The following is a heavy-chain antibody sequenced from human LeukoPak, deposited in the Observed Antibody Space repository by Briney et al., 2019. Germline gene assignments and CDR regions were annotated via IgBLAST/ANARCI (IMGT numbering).Heavy chain of an antibody. J-gene: IGHJ1*01. Sequence: PGGSLRLSCAASGFTFSMYWMHWVRHAPGKGLVWVSRINSDGSSTSYADSVKGRFTISRDNAKNTLYLQMNSLRAEDTAVYYCARVPITLAGTKDAKYFQHWGQGTLVTVSS. CDR1: GFTFSMYW. D-gene: IGHD6-19*01. V-gene: IGHV3-74*01. CDR2: INSDGSST. CDR3: ARVPITLAGTKDAKYFQH.